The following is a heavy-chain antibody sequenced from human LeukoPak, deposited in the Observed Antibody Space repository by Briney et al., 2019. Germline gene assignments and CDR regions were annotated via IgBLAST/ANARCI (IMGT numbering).Heavy chain of an antibody. Sequence: GGSLRLSCAASGFTFSSYSMNWVRQAPGKGLEWVSYISSSSSTIYYADSVKGRFTISRDNAKNSLYLQMNSLRAEDTAVYYCARAAGTRFMIVGYWGQGTLVTVSS. D-gene: IGHD3-22*01. CDR3: ARAAGTRFMIVGY. J-gene: IGHJ4*02. CDR2: ISSSSSTI. CDR1: GFTFSSYS. V-gene: IGHV3-48*01.